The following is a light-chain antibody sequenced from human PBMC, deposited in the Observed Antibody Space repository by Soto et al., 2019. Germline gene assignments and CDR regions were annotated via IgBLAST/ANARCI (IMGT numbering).Light chain of an antibody. CDR2: DAS. J-gene: IGKJ4*01. Sequence: EIVLTQSPATRSLSPGERATLSCRASQSVSSYLAWYQQKPGQAPRPLIYDASNRATGIPARFSGSGSGTDFTLTISSLEPEDFAVYYCQQRRKWPPLTFGGGTKVEIK. V-gene: IGKV3-11*01. CDR1: QSVSSY. CDR3: QQRRKWPPLT.